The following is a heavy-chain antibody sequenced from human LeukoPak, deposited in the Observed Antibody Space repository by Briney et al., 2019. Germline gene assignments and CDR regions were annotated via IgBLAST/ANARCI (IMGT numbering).Heavy chain of an antibody. CDR3: ARDTTARTIFGVVMSLFDY. J-gene: IGHJ4*02. V-gene: IGHV3-30*04. CDR2: ISYDGSNK. Sequence: GRSLRLSCAASGFTFSSYAMHSGRQAPGKGLEWVAVISYDGSNKYYADSVKGRFTISRDNSKNTLYLQMNSLRAEDTAVYYCARDTTARTIFGVVMSLFDYWGQGTLVTVSS. CDR1: GFTFSSYA. D-gene: IGHD3-3*01.